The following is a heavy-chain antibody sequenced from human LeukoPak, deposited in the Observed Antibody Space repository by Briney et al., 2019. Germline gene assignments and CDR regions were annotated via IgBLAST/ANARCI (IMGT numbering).Heavy chain of an antibody. CDR2: IVVGSGNT. D-gene: IGHD3-16*01. CDR1: GFTFTSSA. J-gene: IGHJ4*02. Sequence: SVKVSCKASGFTFTSSAMQWVRQARGQRLEWIGWIVVGSGNTNYAQKFQERVTITRDMSTSTAYMELSSLRSEDTAVYYCARAMSTFGGVRNYFDSWGQGTLVTVSS. CDR3: ARAMSTFGGVRNYFDS. V-gene: IGHV1-58*02.